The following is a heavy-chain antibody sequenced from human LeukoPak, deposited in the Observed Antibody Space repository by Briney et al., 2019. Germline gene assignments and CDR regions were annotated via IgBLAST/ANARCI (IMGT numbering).Heavy chain of an antibody. CDR2: IYSGGST. J-gene: IGHJ6*02. CDR3: ARDPPYYYYGMDV. V-gene: IGHV3-66*01. CDR1: GFTVSSNY. Sequence: GSLRLSCAASGFTVSSNYISWVRQAPGKGLEWVSVIYSGGSTYYADSVKGRFTISRDNSKNTLYLQMNSLRAEDTAVYYCARDPPYYYYGMDVWGQGTTVTVSS.